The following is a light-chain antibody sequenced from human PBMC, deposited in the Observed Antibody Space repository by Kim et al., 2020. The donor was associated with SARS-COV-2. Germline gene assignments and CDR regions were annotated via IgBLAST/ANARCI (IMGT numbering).Light chain of an antibody. V-gene: IGKV1-33*01. CDR1: QYISNY. CDR3: QHYDNIPLT. J-gene: IGKJ1*01. CDR2: EAS. Sequence: ASVGDRVTITCQASQYISNYLNWYQQKPGKAPKLLIYEASILQAGVPSRFSGSGSGTDFTFTISSLQPEDIATYYCQHYDNIPLTFGQGTKVDIK.